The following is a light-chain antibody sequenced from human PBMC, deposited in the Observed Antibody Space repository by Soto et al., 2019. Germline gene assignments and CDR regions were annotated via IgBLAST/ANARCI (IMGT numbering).Light chain of an antibody. V-gene: IGKV3-15*01. Sequence: EIVLTQSPGTLSLSPGERATLSCRASQSVSSNLAWYQQKPGQAPRLLIYGASTRATGIPASFSGSGSGTEFTLTISSLRSEDFAVYYCQQYTDWPITYGQGTRLEIK. CDR1: QSVSSN. CDR3: QQYTDWPIT. J-gene: IGKJ5*01. CDR2: GAS.